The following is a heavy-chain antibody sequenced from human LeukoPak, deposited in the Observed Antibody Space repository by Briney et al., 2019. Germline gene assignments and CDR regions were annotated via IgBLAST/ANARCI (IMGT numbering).Heavy chain of an antibody. J-gene: IGHJ4*02. CDR3: ARVAQGGSYFDY. D-gene: IGHD3-16*01. CDR2: IIPIFGTA. V-gene: IGHV1-69*06. Sequence: ASVKVSCKASGGTFGSYAISWVRQAPGQGLEWMGGIIPIFGTANYAQKFQGRVTITADKSTSTAYMELSSLRSEDTAVYYCARVAQGGSYFDYWGQGTLVTVSS. CDR1: GGTFGSYA.